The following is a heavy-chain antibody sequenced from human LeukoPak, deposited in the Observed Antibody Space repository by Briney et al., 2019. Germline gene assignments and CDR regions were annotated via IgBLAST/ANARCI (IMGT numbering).Heavy chain of an antibody. J-gene: IGHJ4*02. CDR2: IYPGDSDT. CDR3: ATLLRGIYSSGPHASFDY. D-gene: IGHD6-19*01. Sequence: GESLKISCKTSGYNFNNYWIAWVRQMPGKGLEWMGIIYPGDSDTRYSPSFQGHVAISADESISTAYLHCSSLKASDTAIYYCATLLRGIYSSGPHASFDYWGQGTLVTVSS. V-gene: IGHV5-51*01. CDR1: GYNFNNYW.